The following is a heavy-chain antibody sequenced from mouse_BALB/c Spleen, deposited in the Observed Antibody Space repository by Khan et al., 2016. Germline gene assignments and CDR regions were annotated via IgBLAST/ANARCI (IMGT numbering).Heavy chain of an antibody. J-gene: IGHJ2*01. Sequence: EVQLQESGPGLVKPSQTVSLTCTVTDISITTGNYRWSWIRQFPGNKLEWIGYIYYSGTITYNPPLTSRTTITRDTSKNQFFLEMNSLTAEDTATYYCARDLGLGLGYWGQGTTLTVSS. V-gene: IGHV3-5*02. CDR1: DISITTGNYR. D-gene: IGHD3-1*01. CDR2: IYYSGTI. CDR3: ARDLGLGLGY.